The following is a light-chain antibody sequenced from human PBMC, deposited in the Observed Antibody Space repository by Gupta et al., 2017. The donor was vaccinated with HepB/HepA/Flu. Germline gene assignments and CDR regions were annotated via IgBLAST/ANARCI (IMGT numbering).Light chain of an antibody. CDR1: QNVKTN. J-gene: IGKJ1*01. CDR2: GAS. Sequence: DIVMTQSPATLSVSPGERATLSCRASQNVKTNLAWYQQKPGQAPRLLMYGASSRATNIPARFSGSGSGTDFTLTISSLQSEDFAIYYCQQYDYWWTFGQGTRVEIK. CDR3: QQYDYWWT. V-gene: IGKV3-15*01.